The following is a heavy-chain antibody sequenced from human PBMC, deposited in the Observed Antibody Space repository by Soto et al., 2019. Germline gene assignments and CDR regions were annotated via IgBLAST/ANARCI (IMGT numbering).Heavy chain of an antibody. J-gene: IGHJ6*02. CDR3: ARGFSSVSMDA. Sequence: KTXXTLSLPCTVSGXSFSSGCYYWSWIRQPPGKGLEWIGYIYSSGRDNYNPSLKSRVTISRDTSKNQISLKVASPTAADTAGYYCARGFSSVSMDAWGQGTTGTVS. D-gene: IGHD6-19*01. V-gene: IGHV4-61*01. CDR2: IYSSGRD. CDR1: GXSFSSGCYY.